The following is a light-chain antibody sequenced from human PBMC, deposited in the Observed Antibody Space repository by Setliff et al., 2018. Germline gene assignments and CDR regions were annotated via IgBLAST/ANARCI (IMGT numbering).Light chain of an antibody. CDR2: EVN. J-gene: IGLJ1*01. CDR1: SADVGSSKY. Sequence: QSVLTQPASVSGSPGQSITISCVGTSADVGSSKYVSWHQQHPDKAPKLFLYEVNNRPSGISYRFSGSKSGNTASLTISGLQAEDEADYYCMSYTTIRTYVFGTGTKVTVL. V-gene: IGLV2-14*01. CDR3: MSYTTIRTYV.